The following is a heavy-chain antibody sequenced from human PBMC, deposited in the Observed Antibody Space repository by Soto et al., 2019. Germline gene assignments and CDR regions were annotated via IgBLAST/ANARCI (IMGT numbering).Heavy chain of an antibody. J-gene: IGHJ5*02. Sequence: SVKVSCKASGGTFSSYAISWVRQAPGQGLEWMGGIIPIFGTANYAQKFQGRVTITADESTSTAYMELRSLRSDDTAVYYCAREFVVMDWFDTWGQGTLVTVSS. CDR2: IIPIFGTA. CDR3: AREFVVMDWFDT. D-gene: IGHD3-22*01. CDR1: GGTFSSYA. V-gene: IGHV1-69*13.